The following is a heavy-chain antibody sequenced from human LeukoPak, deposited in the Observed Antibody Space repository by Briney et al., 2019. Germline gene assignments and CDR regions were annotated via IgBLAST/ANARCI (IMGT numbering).Heavy chain of an antibody. D-gene: IGHD3-22*01. CDR2: INPNSGGT. J-gene: IGHJ3*02. CDR3: ASDSSGYYLGAFDI. Sequence: GASVKVSCKASGYTFTSYDINWVRQATGQGLEWMGWINPNSGGTKYAQKFQGRVTMTRDTSISTGYMELSRLRSDDTAVYFCASDSSGYYLGAFDIWGQGTMVTVSS. V-gene: IGHV1-2*02. CDR1: GYTFTSYD.